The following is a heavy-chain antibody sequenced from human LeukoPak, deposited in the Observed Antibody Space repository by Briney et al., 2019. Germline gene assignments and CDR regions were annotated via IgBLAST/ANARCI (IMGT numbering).Heavy chain of an antibody. CDR2: ISYDGSNK. CDR3: ARDRVSRQLDV. CDR1: GFTFSSYA. D-gene: IGHD3-10*01. V-gene: IGHV3-30-3*01. J-gene: IGHJ6*02. Sequence: GGSLRLSCAASGFTFSSYAMHWVRQAPGKGLEWVAVISYDGSNKYYVDSVKGRFTISRDNSKNTLYLQMNSLRAEDTAVYYCARDRVSRQLDVWGQGTTVTVSS.